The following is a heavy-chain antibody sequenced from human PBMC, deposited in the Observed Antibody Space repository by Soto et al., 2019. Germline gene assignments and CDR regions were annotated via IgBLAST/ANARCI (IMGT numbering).Heavy chain of an antibody. CDR2: VSGRGSRT. Sequence: EVQLLESGGGVVQPGGSLRLSCAASGFMFSSYVMSWVRQAPGKGLEWVSGVSGRGSRTYYADSVKGRFSISRDNSRNTLYLQLNSLRAEDTAVYYCAVLTTVTDADYWGQGTLVTVPS. CDR3: AVLTTVTDADY. J-gene: IGHJ4*02. V-gene: IGHV3-23*01. CDR1: GFMFSSYV. D-gene: IGHD4-17*01.